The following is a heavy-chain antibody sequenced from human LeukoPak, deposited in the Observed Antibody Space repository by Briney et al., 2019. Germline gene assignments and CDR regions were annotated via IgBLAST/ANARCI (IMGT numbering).Heavy chain of an antibody. CDR1: GLTFDDYG. J-gene: IGHJ4*02. CDR3: AREKYESSGYYTDNYYFDY. CDR2: INWNGGSI. V-gene: IGHV3-20*04. Sequence: GGSLRLSCAASGLTFDDYGMTWVRQAPGKGLEWVSDINWNGGSIGYADSVKGRFTVSRDNAKNSLYLQMNSLRAEDTALYYCAREKYESSGYYTDNYYFDYWGQGTLVTVSS. D-gene: IGHD3-22*01.